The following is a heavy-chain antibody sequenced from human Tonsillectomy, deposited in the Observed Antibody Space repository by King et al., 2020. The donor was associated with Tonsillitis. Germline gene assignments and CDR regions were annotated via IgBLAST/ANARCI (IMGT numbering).Heavy chain of an antibody. CDR1: GFTFDDYT. J-gene: IGHJ6*02. V-gene: IGHV3-43*01. Sequence: VQLVESGGVVVQPGGSLRLSCAASGFTFDDYTMHWVRQAPGKGLEWVSLISWDGGSTYYADSVKGRFTISRDNSKNSLYLQMNSLRTEDTALYYCAKDVAPSDFWSGYTGNYYYYGMDVWGQGTTVTVSS. CDR2: ISWDGGST. CDR3: AKDVAPSDFWSGYTGNYYYYGMDV. D-gene: IGHD3-3*01.